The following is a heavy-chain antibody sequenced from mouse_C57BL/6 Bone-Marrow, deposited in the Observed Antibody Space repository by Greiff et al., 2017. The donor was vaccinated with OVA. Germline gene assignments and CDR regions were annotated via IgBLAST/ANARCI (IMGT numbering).Heavy chain of an antibody. CDR1: GYAFSSSW. Sequence: VQGVESGPELVKPGASVKLSCTASGYAFSSSWMNWVKQTPGKGLEWIGRIYPGGGDTNYTGKFKGKATLTADKSSSTAYMQLSSLTSEDSAVYFCARHEYGYCASYFDYWDRGTALTVSS. CDR2: IYPGGGDT. CDR3: ARHEYGYCASYFDY. J-gene: IGHJ2*01. D-gene: IGHD2-10*02. V-gene: IGHV1-82*01.